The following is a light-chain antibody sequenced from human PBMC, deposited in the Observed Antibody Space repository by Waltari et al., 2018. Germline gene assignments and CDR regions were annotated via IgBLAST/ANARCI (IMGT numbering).Light chain of an antibody. J-gene: IGKJ1*01. V-gene: IGKV1-5*03. CDR1: QSITKW. CDR3: QQYDNYWT. CDR2: RAS. Sequence: DIQMTQSPSTLSASVGARVTITCRASQSITKWLAWYQQKPVKAPKLLIYRASNLESGVPSRCSGSVSGTEFTLTISSLQPDDFATYYCQQYDNYWTFGQGTKVEIK.